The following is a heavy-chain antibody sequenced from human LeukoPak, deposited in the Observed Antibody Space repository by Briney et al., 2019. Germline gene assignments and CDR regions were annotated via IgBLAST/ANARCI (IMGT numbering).Heavy chain of an antibody. J-gene: IGHJ4*02. CDR3: ARDPAYGDAYYFDY. Sequence: ASVNVSCKASGYTFTSYGISWVRQAPGQGLEWMGWISGYNGNTNYAQKLQGRVTMTTDTSTSTAYMELRSLRSDDTAVYYCARDPAYGDAYYFDYWGQGTLVTVSS. CDR1: GYTFTSYG. V-gene: IGHV1-18*01. D-gene: IGHD4-17*01. CDR2: ISGYNGNT.